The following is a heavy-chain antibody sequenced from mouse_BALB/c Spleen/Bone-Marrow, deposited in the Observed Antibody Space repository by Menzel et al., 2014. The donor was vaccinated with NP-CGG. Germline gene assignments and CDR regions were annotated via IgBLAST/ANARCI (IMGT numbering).Heavy chain of an antibody. Sequence: SGPVLVKPGASMKISCKASGYSFTGYTMNWVKQSHGKNLEWIGHINPYNGGTSYNQKFKGKATLTVDKSSSTAYMELLSLTSEDSAVYYCAREGAYDYEIFGYWGQGTTLTVSS. V-gene: IGHV1-26*01. CDR1: GYSFTGYT. D-gene: IGHD2-4*01. J-gene: IGHJ2*01. CDR3: AREGAYDYEIFGY. CDR2: INPYNGGT.